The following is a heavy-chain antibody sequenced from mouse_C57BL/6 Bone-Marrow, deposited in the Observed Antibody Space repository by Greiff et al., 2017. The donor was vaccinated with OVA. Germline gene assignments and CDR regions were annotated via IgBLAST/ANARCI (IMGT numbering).Heavy chain of an antibody. CDR3: AMREVTTREHDCYAMDY. Sequence: QVQLQQSGAELVKPGASVKVSCKASGYTFTSYWMHWVKQRPGQGLEWIGRIHPSDSDTNSNQKFKGKATLTVDKSSSTANMQRSSLTSESSAVYYCAMREVTTREHDCYAMDYWGQGTSVTVSS. J-gene: IGHJ4*01. CDR2: IHPSDSDT. D-gene: IGHD2-2*01. V-gene: IGHV1-74*01. CDR1: GYTFTSYW.